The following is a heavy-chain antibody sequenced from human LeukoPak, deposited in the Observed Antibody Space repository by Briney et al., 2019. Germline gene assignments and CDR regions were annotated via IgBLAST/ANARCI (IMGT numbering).Heavy chain of an antibody. CDR1: GGSISSSSYY. Sequence: SETLSLTCTVSGGSISSSSYYWGWIRQSPGKGLEWIGSMYYSGNTYYNPSLKSRVTISVDTSKNQFSLKLSSVTAADTAVYYCARGASYVEAFDIWGQGTVVTVSS. V-gene: IGHV4-39*01. CDR2: MYYSGNT. CDR3: ARGASYVEAFDI. J-gene: IGHJ3*02. D-gene: IGHD3-16*01.